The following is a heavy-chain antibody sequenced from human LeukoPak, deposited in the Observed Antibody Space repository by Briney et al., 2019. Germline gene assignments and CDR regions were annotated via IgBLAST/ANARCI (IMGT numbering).Heavy chain of an antibody. J-gene: IGHJ5*02. V-gene: IGHV3-21*01. Sequence: GGSLRLSRAASGFTFSSYSMSWVRQAPGKGLEWVSSISSSSSYIYYADSVKGRFTISRDNAKNSLYLQMNSLRAEDTAVYYCARERGERVVPAAFFDPWGQGTLVTVSS. CDR3: ARERGERVVPAAFFDP. D-gene: IGHD2-2*01. CDR2: ISSSSSYI. CDR1: GFTFSSYS.